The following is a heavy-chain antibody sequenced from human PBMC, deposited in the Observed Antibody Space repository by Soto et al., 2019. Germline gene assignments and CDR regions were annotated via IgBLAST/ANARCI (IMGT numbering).Heavy chain of an antibody. Sequence: SETLSLTCTVSGDSIRSYYWSWIRQPPGKGLEWIGFIYYTGKTNYNPSLRSRVAFSVDTSKNQFSLELSSVTAADTAVYYCARDMSDYTTYFDYWGLGTLVT. J-gene: IGHJ4*02. CDR1: GDSIRSYY. D-gene: IGHD3-10*01. CDR3: ARDMSDYTTYFDY. V-gene: IGHV4-59*01. CDR2: IYYTGKT.